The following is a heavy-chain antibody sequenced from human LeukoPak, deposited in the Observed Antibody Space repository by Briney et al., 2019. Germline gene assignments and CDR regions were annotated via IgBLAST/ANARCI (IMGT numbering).Heavy chain of an antibody. V-gene: IGHV3-23*01. CDR1: GFTFSSYA. J-gene: IGHJ4*02. D-gene: IGHD4-17*01. CDR3: AREAVTRNYFDY. CDR2: ISDGGGTT. Sequence: PGGSLRLSCAASGFTFSSYAMTWVRQAPGKGLEWVSLISDGGGTTYYADSVKGRFTIFRDNSKNTLYLQMNSLRAEDTAVYYCAREAVTRNYFDYWGQGTLVTVSS.